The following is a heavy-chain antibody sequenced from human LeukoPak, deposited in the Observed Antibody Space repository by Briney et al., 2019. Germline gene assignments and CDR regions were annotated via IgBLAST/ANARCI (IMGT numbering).Heavy chain of an antibody. Sequence: GGSLRLSCAASGFTFSSYSMNWVRQAPGKGLEWVSSISSSSSYIYYADSVKGRFTISRDNAKNSLYLQMNSLRAEDTAVYYCAKDRLPGGTDAFDIWGQGTMVTVSS. CDR3: AKDRLPGGTDAFDI. CDR1: GFTFSSYS. J-gene: IGHJ3*02. V-gene: IGHV3-21*04. CDR2: ISSSSSYI. D-gene: IGHD2-21*02.